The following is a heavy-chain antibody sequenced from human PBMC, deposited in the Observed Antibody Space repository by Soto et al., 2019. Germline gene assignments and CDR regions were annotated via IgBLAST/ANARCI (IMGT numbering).Heavy chain of an antibody. V-gene: IGHV3-23*01. CDR1: GFTFSSYE. CDR3: ASYYYGSGSYYQNRLDY. Sequence: PGGSLRLSCAASGFTFSSYEMNWVRQAPGKGLEWVSAISGSGGSTYYADSVKGRFTISGDNSKNTLYLQMNSLRAEDTAVYYCASYYYGSGSYYQNRLDYWGQGTLVTVSS. D-gene: IGHD3-10*01. J-gene: IGHJ4*02. CDR2: ISGSGGST.